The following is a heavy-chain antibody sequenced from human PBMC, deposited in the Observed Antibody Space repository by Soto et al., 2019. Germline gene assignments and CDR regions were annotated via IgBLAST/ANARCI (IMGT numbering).Heavy chain of an antibody. J-gene: IGHJ4*01. V-gene: IGHV3-33*01. CDR2: LGFDGGGR. CDR3: TRDRWIAASISSCDY. D-gene: IGHD5-12*01. Sequence: GGSLRLSCAASGFDFSSYGMHWVRQTPGKGLEWVAVLGFDGGGRYYADSVKGRITISIANAKKMLYLQMDRLRDEEKAVYYCTRDRWIAASISSCDYRG. CDR1: GFDFSSYG.